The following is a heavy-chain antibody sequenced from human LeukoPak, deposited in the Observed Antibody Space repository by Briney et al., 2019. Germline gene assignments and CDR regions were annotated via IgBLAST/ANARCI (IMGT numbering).Heavy chain of an antibody. CDR1: GGTFSSYA. D-gene: IGHD3-22*01. CDR3: ARTYYDSSGYYYRYRQFHY. J-gene: IGHJ4*02. V-gene: IGHV1-69*13. CDR2: IIPIFGTA. Sequence: SVKVSCKASGGTFSSYAISWVRRAPGQGLEWMGGIIPIFGTADYAQKFQGRVTITADESTSTAYMELSSLRSEDTAVYYCARTYYDSSGYYYRYRQFHYWGQGTLVTVSS.